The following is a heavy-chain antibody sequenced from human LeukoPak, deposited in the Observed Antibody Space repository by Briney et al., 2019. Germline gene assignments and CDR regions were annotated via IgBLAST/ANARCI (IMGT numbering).Heavy chain of an antibody. CDR3: ARDPWGYCSSTSCYNYYYYGMDV. CDR2: IYYSGST. Sequence: KASETLSLTCTVSGGSVSSGSYYWSWIRQPPGKGLEWIGYIYYSGSTNYNPSLKSRVTISVDTSKNQFSLKLSSVTAADTAVYYSARDPWGYCSSTSCYNYYYYGMDVWGQGTTVTVSS. D-gene: IGHD2-2*02. V-gene: IGHV4-61*01. J-gene: IGHJ6*02. CDR1: GGSVSSGSYY.